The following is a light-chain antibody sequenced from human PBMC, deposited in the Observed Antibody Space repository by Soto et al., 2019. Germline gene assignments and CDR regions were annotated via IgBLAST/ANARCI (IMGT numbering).Light chain of an antibody. J-gene: IGKJ1*01. V-gene: IGKV3-15*01. CDR1: QSIYTK. CDR3: QQYDQWWT. Sequence: IVMTQSPATLSVSPGEGDTFSCRASQSIYTKVAWYQLKPGQAPRLLIYDASIRATGVPARFSGSGSGTEFSLTINSLQSEDFGVYFCQQYDQWWTFGQGTKVDIK. CDR2: DAS.